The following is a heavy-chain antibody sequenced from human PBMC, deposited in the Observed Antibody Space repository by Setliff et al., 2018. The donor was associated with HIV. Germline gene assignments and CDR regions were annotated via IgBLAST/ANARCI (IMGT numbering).Heavy chain of an antibody. CDR1: GGSISSRSYY. J-gene: IGHJ4*02. V-gene: IGHV4-61*02. CDR2: IYSNGKT. D-gene: IGHD2-8*01. Sequence: SETLSLTCTVSGGSISSRSYYWSWLRQPAGKGLEWIGRIYSNGKTDYNPSLKSRVTIPEDTSKNQFSLKVNSVTAADTAMYFCARESPDGLDYWGQGSLVTVSS. CDR3: ARESPDGLDY.